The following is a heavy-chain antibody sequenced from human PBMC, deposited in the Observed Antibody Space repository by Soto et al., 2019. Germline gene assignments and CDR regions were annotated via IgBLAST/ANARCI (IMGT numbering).Heavy chain of an antibody. CDR2: ISSSGSTV. J-gene: IGHJ4*02. Sequence: GGSLRLSCAASGFTFSSYEMNWVRQAPGKGLEWVSYISSSGSTVYYADSVKGRFTISRDNAKNSLYLQMNSLRAEDTAVYYCARGTSSWNHFDYWGQGTLVTVS. CDR1: GFTFSSYE. CDR3: ARGTSSWNHFDY. D-gene: IGHD6-13*01. V-gene: IGHV3-48*03.